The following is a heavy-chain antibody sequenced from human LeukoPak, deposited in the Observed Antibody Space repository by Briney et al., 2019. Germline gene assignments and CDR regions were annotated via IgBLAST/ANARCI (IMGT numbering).Heavy chain of an antibody. CDR1: GYTFTGYY. CDR3: ARVPRLEYYDSSGYQDY. J-gene: IGHJ4*02. CDR2: INPKSGGT. D-gene: IGHD3-22*01. V-gene: IGHV1-2*02. Sequence: ASVKVSCKASGYTFTGYYMDWVRQAPGQGLEWMGWINPKSGGTNYAQKLQGRVTMTRDTSISTAYMELSRLRSDDTAVYYCARVPRLEYYDSSGYQDYWGQGTLVTVAS.